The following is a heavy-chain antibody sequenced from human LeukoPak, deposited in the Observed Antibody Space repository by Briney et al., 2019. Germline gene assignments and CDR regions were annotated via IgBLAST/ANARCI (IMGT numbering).Heavy chain of an antibody. CDR3: AREGAYDSSGGVNC. J-gene: IGHJ4*02. CDR2: ISSSSSYI. D-gene: IGHD3-22*01. V-gene: IGHV3-21*01. CDR1: GFTFSSYS. Sequence: GGSLRLSCAASGFTFSSYSMNWVRHAPGKGLEWVSSISSSSSYIYYADSVKGRFTISRDNAKNSLYLQMNSLRAEDTAVYYCAREGAYDSSGGVNCWGQGTLVTVSS.